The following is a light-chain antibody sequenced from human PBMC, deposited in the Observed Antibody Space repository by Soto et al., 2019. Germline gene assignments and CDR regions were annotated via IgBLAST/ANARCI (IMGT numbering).Light chain of an antibody. CDR1: QSVGDY. CDR3: QQRRDWPRVT. V-gene: IGKV3-11*01. Sequence: ELVLTQSPPTLSLSPGETATLSCRTSQSVGDYLAWYQQKPGQAPRVHIYDASNRAPGIPARFSGSGYGTDFTLTITSLEPEDFAVYYCQQRRDWPRVTFGGGTKVEIK. J-gene: IGKJ4*01. CDR2: DAS.